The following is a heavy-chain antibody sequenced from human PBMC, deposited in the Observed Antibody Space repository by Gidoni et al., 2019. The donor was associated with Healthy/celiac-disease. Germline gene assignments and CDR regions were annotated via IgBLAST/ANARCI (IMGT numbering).Heavy chain of an antibody. CDR1: GFSLSPSGMC. V-gene: IGHV2-70*01. Sequence: QVTLRESGPALVKPTQTLTLTCTFSGFSLSPSGMCVSWIRQPPGKALEWLALIDWDDDKYYSTSLKTRLTISKDTSKNQVVLTMTNMDPVDTATYYCARTRIVGATTSVDYWGQGTLVTVSS. CDR2: IDWDDDK. CDR3: ARTRIVGATTSVDY. D-gene: IGHD1-26*01. J-gene: IGHJ4*02.